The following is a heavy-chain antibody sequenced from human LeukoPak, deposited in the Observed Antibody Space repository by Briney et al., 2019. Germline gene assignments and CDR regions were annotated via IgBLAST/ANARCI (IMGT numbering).Heavy chain of an antibody. V-gene: IGHV4-61*02. CDR3: ARTYSSPRYYYGMDV. D-gene: IGHD6-19*01. CDR2: IYTSGST. J-gene: IGHJ6*02. Sequence: SETLSLTCTVSGGSISSGSYYWNWIRQPAGKGLEWIGRIYTSGSTNYNPSLKSRVTISVDTSKNQFSLKLSSVTAADTAVYYCARTYSSPRYYYGMDVWGQETTVTVSS. CDR1: GGSISSGSYY.